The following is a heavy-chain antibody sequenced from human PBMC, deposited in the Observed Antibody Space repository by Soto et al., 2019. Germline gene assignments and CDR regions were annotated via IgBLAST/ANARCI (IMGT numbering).Heavy chain of an antibody. CDR3: AKDGRGPPLDAFDM. CDR2: ISGSGGTT. J-gene: IGHJ3*02. Sequence: GGSLRLSCVGSGFTFSSYAMSWVRQAPGEGLEWVSGISGSGGTTYQADSVKGRFSVSRDNSKNTLYLQMNSLRAEDTALYFCAKDGRGPPLDAFDMWGQGTMVTV. D-gene: IGHD5-12*01. V-gene: IGHV3-23*01. CDR1: GFTFSSYA.